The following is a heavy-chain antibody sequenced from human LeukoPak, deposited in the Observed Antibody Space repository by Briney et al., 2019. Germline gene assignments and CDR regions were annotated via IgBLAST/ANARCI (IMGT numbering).Heavy chain of an antibody. Sequence: GGPLRLSCTASGFIFSTYSMNWVRQAPGKGLEWVSSISGSSSHIYYADSVKGRLTISRENAKNSLYLQIYSLRAQDTAVYYCARDTRFGALYDSSYHGMDVWGKGTTVTVSS. V-gene: IGHV3-21*01. CDR1: GFIFSTYS. D-gene: IGHD3-10*01. CDR2: ISGSSSHI. J-gene: IGHJ6*04. CDR3: ARDTRFGALYDSSYHGMDV.